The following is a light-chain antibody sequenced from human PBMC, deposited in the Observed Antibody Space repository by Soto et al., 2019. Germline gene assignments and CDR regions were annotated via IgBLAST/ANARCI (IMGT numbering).Light chain of an antibody. V-gene: IGKV3D-15*01. CDR2: DAS. Sequence: EIVMTQSPATLSVSPGERATLSCRASQSVNTRLAWYQQKPGQAPRLVIYDASTRATGIPARFSGSGSGTEFTLTISSLQSEDFAVYHCQQYNNWPPEYTFGQGTELEIK. CDR3: QQYNNWPPEYT. J-gene: IGKJ2*01. CDR1: QSVNTR.